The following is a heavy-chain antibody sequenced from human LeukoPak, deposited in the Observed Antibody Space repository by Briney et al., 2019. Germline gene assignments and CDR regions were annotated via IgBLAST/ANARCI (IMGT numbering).Heavy chain of an antibody. Sequence: GGSLRLSCSASGFTFSRYAMHWVRQAPGKGLEYVSAISNNGGSTYYADSVKGRFTISRDNSKNTLYLQMNSLRAEETAVYYCAKDPFGCSGGSCYLDGYFQHWGQGTLVTVSS. V-gene: IGHV3-64*04. CDR2: ISNNGGST. J-gene: IGHJ1*01. D-gene: IGHD2-15*01. CDR3: AKDPFGCSGGSCYLDGYFQH. CDR1: GFTFSRYA.